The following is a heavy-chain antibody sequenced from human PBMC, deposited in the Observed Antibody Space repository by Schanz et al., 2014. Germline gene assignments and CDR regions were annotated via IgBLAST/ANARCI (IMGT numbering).Heavy chain of an antibody. CDR3: AKDRSWDYDSSGYFDY. D-gene: IGHD3-22*01. J-gene: IGHJ4*02. Sequence: EVQLVESGGGLVQPGGSLRLSCAASGFTFSGFWMTWVRQAPGKGLEWVSYISSSSSTRYYADSVKGRFTISRDNAKNSLFLQMNSLRAEDTAVYYCAKDRSWDYDSSGYFDYWGQGTLVTVSS. CDR1: GFTFSGFW. V-gene: IGHV3-48*01. CDR2: ISSSSSTR.